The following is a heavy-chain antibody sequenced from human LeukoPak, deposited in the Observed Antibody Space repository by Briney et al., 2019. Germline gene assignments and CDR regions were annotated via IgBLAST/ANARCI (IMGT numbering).Heavy chain of an antibody. CDR2: INGLSSAI. J-gene: IGHJ4*02. CDR3: TRDGRAPNVVPFDH. CDR1: GFTFSDYS. D-gene: IGHD2-21*01. Sequence: GGSLRLSCAASGFTFSDYSMSWVRQAPGKGPEWVSYINGLSSAIYYADSVKGRFTISRENAKNSLSLQMHSLRDEDTAVYYCTRDGRAPNVVPFDHWGQGTLVTVSS. V-gene: IGHV3-48*02.